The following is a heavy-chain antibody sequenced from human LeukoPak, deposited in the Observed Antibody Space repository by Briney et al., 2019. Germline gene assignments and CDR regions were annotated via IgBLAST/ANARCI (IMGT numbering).Heavy chain of an antibody. D-gene: IGHD4-23*01. CDR1: GGSISSSSYY. Sequence: SETLSLTCTVSGGSISSSSYYWGWIRQPPGKGLEWIGSIYYSGSTYYNPSLKSRVTISVDTSKNQFSLKLSSVTAADTAVYYCARVLYGGNLHRYNWFDPWGQGTLVTVSS. CDR2: IYYSGST. V-gene: IGHV4-39*07. J-gene: IGHJ5*02. CDR3: ARVLYGGNLHRYNWFDP.